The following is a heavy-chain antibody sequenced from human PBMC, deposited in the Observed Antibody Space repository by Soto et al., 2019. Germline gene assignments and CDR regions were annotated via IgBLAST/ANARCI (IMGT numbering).Heavy chain of an antibody. CDR1: GGSISSSSYY. Sequence: PSETLSLTCTVSGGSISSSSYYWGWIRQPPGKGLEWIGSIYYSGSTYYNPPLKSRVTISVDTSKNQFSLKLSSVTAADTAVYYCATRITIFGVASAFDYWGQGTLVTVSS. CDR2: IYYSGST. V-gene: IGHV4-39*01. J-gene: IGHJ4*02. CDR3: ATRITIFGVASAFDY. D-gene: IGHD3-3*01.